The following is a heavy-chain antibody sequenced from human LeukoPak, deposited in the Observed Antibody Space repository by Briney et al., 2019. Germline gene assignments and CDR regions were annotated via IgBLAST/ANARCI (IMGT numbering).Heavy chain of an antibody. J-gene: IGHJ6*03. CDR2: ISYDGRNK. V-gene: IGHV3-30*18. CDR3: AKDPRSSITIFGVVRGDYYMDV. D-gene: IGHD3-3*01. CDR1: GFTFSSYG. Sequence: GGSLRLSCAASGFTFSSYGMHWVRSAPGKGPESVAVISYDGRNKYYADSVKGRFTISRDNSKNTLYLQMNSLRAEDTAVYYCAKDPRSSITIFGVVRGDYYMDVWGKGTTVTVSS.